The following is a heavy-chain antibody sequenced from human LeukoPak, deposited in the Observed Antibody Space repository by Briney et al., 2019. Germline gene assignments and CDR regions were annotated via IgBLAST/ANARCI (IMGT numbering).Heavy chain of an antibody. CDR2: INHSGST. J-gene: IGHJ6*03. Sequence: SETLSLTCAVYGGSFSGYYWSWIRQPPGKGLEWIGEINHSGSTNYNPSLKSRVTISVDTSKNQFSLKLSSVTAADTAVYYCARLRTTVTSYYYYYYMDVWGNGTTVTISS. CDR3: ARLRTTVTSYYYYYYMDV. V-gene: IGHV4-34*01. CDR1: GGSFSGYY. D-gene: IGHD4-17*01.